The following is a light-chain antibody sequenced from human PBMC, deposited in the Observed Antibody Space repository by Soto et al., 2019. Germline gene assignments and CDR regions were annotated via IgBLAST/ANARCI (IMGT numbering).Light chain of an antibody. CDR2: DVT. J-gene: IGLJ1*01. CDR1: SSDIGGYNE. V-gene: IGLV2-8*01. Sequence: QSALAQPPSASGSPGQSVTISFTGTSSDIGGYNEVSWYQHHPGKAPKLMIYDVTKRPSGVPDRFSGSRSGNTASLTVSGLQADDEADYYCSSYAGSNNYVFGSGTKLTVL. CDR3: SSYAGSNNYV.